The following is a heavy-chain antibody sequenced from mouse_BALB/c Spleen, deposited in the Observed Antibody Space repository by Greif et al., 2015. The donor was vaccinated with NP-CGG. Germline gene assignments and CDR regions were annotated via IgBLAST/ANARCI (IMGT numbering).Heavy chain of an antibody. J-gene: IGHJ3*01. V-gene: IGHV5-4*02. CDR1: GFTFSDYY. CDR3: ARDLEYGNYEAY. D-gene: IGHD2-1*01. CDR2: ISDGGSYT. Sequence: EVKVVESGGGLVKPGGSLKLSCAASGFTFSDYYMYWVRQTPEKRLEWVATISDGGSYTYYPDSVKGRFTISRDNAKNNLYLQMSSLKSEDTAMYYCARDLEYGNYEAYWGQGTLVTVSA.